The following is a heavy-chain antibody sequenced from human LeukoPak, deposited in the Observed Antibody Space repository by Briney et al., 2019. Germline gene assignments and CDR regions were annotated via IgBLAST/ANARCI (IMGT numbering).Heavy chain of an antibody. D-gene: IGHD3-10*01. Sequence: SETLSLTCTVSGGSISSSSYYWGWIRQPPGKGLEWIGSIHYSGSTYYNPSLKSRVTISVDTSKNQFSLKLSSVTAADTAVYYCARVGLLWWVDVWGKGTTVTISS. CDR2: IHYSGST. J-gene: IGHJ6*04. V-gene: IGHV4-39*07. CDR1: GGSISSSSYY. CDR3: ARVGLLWWVDV.